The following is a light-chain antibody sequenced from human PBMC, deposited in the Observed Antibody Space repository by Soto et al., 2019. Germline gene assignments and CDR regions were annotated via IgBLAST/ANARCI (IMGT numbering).Light chain of an antibody. CDR1: QSVSSSY. V-gene: IGKV3-20*01. CDR2: GAS. Sequence: EIVLTQSPGTLSLSPGERATLSCRASQSVSSSYLAWYQQKPGQAPRLLIYGASSRATGIPDRFSGSGSGIDFTLTISRLEPEDFAVYYCQQKGTFGQGTKVEIK. J-gene: IGKJ1*01. CDR3: QQKGT.